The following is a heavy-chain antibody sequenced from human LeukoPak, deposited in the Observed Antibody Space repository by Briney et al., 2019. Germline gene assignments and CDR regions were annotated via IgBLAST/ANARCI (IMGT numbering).Heavy chain of an antibody. Sequence: GTSLRLSCAASGFTFSSYSMNWVRQAPGKGLEWVSSISSSSGYIYYADSVKGRFTISRDNAKNSLYLQMNSLRAEDTAVYYCARDADSSSWSMYYYYGMDVWGQGTTVTVSS. CDR1: GFTFSSYS. D-gene: IGHD6-13*01. CDR2: ISSSSGYI. V-gene: IGHV3-21*01. CDR3: ARDADSSSWSMYYYYGMDV. J-gene: IGHJ6*02.